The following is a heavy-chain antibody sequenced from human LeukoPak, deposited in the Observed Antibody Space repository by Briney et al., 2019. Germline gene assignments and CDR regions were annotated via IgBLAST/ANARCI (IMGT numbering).Heavy chain of an antibody. J-gene: IGHJ4*02. Sequence: GGSLRLSCAASGFTFSSYAMSWVRQAPGKGLEWVSAISGSGGSTYYADSVKGRFTISRDNSKNTLYLQMDSLRAEDTAVYYCAKDPRPVGQLSYYFDYWGQGTLVTVSS. CDR1: GFTFSSYA. CDR3: AKDPRPVGQLSYYFDY. V-gene: IGHV3-23*01. D-gene: IGHD5-18*01. CDR2: ISGSGGST.